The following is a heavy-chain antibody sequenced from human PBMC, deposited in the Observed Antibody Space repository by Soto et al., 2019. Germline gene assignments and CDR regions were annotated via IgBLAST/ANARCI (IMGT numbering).Heavy chain of an antibody. CDR1: GFTFSSYA. CDR2: ISGSGGST. CDR3: AKDQWNAGAEGGPYYYYYGMDV. Sequence: GGSLRLSCAASGFTFSSYAMSWVRQAPGKGLEWVSAISGSGGSTYYADSVKGRFTISRDNSKNTLYLQMNSLRAEDTAVYYCAKDQWNAGAEGGPYYYYYGMDVWGQGTTVTVSS. J-gene: IGHJ6*02. V-gene: IGHV3-23*01. D-gene: IGHD1-1*01.